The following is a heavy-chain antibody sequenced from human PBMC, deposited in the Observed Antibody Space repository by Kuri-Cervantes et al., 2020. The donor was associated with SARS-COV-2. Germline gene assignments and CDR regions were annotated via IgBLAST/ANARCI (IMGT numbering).Heavy chain of an antibody. Sequence: GSLRLSCAVSGYSISSGYYWGWIRQPPGKGLEWIGSIYHCGRTYYNPSLKSRVTISVDTSKNQSSLKLSSVTAADTAVYYCARAEMATTAPFDYWGQGTRVTCSS. CDR3: ARAEMATTAPFDY. CDR1: GYSISSGYY. D-gene: IGHD5-24*01. CDR2: IYHCGRT. V-gene: IGHV4-38-2*01. J-gene: IGHJ4*02.